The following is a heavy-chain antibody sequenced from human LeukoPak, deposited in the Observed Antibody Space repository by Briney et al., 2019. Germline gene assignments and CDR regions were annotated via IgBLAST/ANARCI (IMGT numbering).Heavy chain of an antibody. Sequence: SGGSLRLSCAASGFTFSSYGMHWVRQAPGKGLEWVAVISYDGSNKYYADSVKGRFTISRDNSKNTLYLQMNSLRPEDTAVYHCAKDLYGSGWYNYFDPWGQGALVTVSS. CDR1: GFTFSSYG. CDR3: AKDLYGSGWYNYFDP. V-gene: IGHV3-30*18. CDR2: ISYDGSNK. J-gene: IGHJ5*02. D-gene: IGHD6-19*01.